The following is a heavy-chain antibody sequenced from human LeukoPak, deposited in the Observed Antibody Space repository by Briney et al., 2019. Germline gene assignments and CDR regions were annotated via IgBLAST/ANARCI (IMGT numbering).Heavy chain of an antibody. CDR3: ARVAAAAGTLTIDY. Sequence: SETLSLTCTVSGGSISSGGYYWSWIRQHPGKGLEWIGYIYYSGSTYYNPSLKGRVTISVDTSKNQFSLKLSSVTAADTAVYYCARVAAAAGTLTIDYWGQGTLVTVSS. D-gene: IGHD6-13*01. J-gene: IGHJ4*02. CDR2: IYYSGST. V-gene: IGHV4-31*03. CDR1: GGSISSGGYY.